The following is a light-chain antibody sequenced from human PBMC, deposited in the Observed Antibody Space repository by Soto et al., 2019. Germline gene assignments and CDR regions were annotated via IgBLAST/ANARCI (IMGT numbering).Light chain of an antibody. CDR3: KQSHSSPLS. Sequence: IPMTQSPSSLSASVGDRVTITCRASQNIGRNLNWYQQKPGEAPELLIYTASNLQSGVPSRFSGSGSGTDFALTISSLQPEESAVYYCKQSHSSPLSFGGGTKVEFK. CDR1: QNIGRN. V-gene: IGKV1-39*01. CDR2: TAS. J-gene: IGKJ4*01.